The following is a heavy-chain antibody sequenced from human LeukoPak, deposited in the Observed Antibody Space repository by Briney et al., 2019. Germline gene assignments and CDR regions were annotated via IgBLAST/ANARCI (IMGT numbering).Heavy chain of an antibody. Sequence: SETLSLTCTVSGGSISSYYWSWIRQPPGKGLEWIGYIYYSGNTNYNPSLKSRVTISVDTPKNQFSLKLSSVTAADTAVYYCARSAATLLDYWGQGTLVTVSS. D-gene: IGHD1-26*01. CDR3: ARSAATLLDY. CDR2: IYYSGNT. J-gene: IGHJ4*02. V-gene: IGHV4-59*01. CDR1: GGSISSYY.